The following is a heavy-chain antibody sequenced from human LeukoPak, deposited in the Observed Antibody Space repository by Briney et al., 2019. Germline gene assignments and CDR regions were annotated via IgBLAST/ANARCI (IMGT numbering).Heavy chain of an antibody. Sequence: TSETLSLTCTVSGGSISTPNYLWAWIRQPPGKGLEWIGEINLSGSTNYNPSLKSRVTISVDTSKNQFSLKLSSVTAADTAVYYCATVYGDYPFSYWGQGTLVTVSS. V-gene: IGHV4-39*07. D-gene: IGHD4-17*01. CDR2: INLSGST. CDR1: GGSISTPNYL. CDR3: ATVYGDYPFSY. J-gene: IGHJ4*02.